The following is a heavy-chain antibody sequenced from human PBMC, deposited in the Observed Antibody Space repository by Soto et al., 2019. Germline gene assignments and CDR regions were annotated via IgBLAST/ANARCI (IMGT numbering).Heavy chain of an antibody. V-gene: IGHV2-5*02. Sequence: QITLKESGPTLVKPTQTLTLTCTFSGFSLSTRGGGVVWLRLPPGKALEWLALVYWDDDTRYSPSLKSRLTITQDTSKNQVVLTMNNMAHVDTATYYCAHSSTRWPLGYWGQGALVTVSS. CDR3: AHSSTRWPLGY. CDR1: GFSLSTRGGG. D-gene: IGHD4-17*01. CDR2: VYWDDDT. J-gene: IGHJ4*02.